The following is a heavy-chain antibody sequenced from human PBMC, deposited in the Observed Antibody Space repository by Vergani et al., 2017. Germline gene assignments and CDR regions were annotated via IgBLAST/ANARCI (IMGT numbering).Heavy chain of an antibody. CDR3: ARDSVARPGPYYFDY. J-gene: IGHJ4*02. CDR1: GFTFSSYA. CDR2: ISYDGSNK. D-gene: IGHD4-23*01. Sequence: QVQLVESGGGVVQPGRSLRLSCAASGFTFSSYAMHWVRQAPGKGLEWVAVISYDGSNKYYADSVKGRFTISRDNSKNTLYLQMNSLRAEDTAVYYCARDSVARPGPYYFDYWGQGTLVTVSS. V-gene: IGHV3-30-3*01.